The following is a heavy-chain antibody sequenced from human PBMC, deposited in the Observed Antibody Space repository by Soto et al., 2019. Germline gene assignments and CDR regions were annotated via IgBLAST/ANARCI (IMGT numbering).Heavy chain of an antibody. CDR1: GGSISSGGYY. J-gene: IGHJ4*02. V-gene: IGHV4-31*03. CDR3: ASMSPGYGSGSSYFDY. D-gene: IGHD3-10*01. Sequence: KPSETLSLTCTVSGGSISSGGYYWSWIRQHPGKGLEWIGYIYYSGSTYYNPSLKSRVTISVDTSKNQFSLKLSSVTAADTAVYYCASMSPGYGSGSSYFDYWGQGTLVTVSS. CDR2: IYYSGST.